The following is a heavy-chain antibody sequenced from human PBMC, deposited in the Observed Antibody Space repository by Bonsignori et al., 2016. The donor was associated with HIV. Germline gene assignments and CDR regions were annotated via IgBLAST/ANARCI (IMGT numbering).Heavy chain of an antibody. CDR1: GFSVSEIY. CDR2: MYSGGDT. CDR3: TREKGY. J-gene: IGHJ4*02. V-gene: IGHV3-53*02. Sequence: QLVETGGGLIQPGGSLRLSCAVSGFSVSEIYMSWVRQAPGKRPEWVALMYSGGDTLYADSVKGRFTISRDTSKNTLSLQMNSLRVEDTAMYYCTREKGYWGRGNPGPPSPQ.